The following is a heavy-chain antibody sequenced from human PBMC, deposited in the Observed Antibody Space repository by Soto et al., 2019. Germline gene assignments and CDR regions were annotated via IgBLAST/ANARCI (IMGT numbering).Heavy chain of an antibody. J-gene: IGHJ4*02. CDR1: GGSFSGYY. CDR2: INHSGST. Sequence: PSETLSLTCAVYGGSFSGYYWSWIRQPPGKGLEWIGEINHSGSTNYNPSLKSRVTISVDTSKNQFSLKLSSVTAADTAVYYCASKKVYGSGSYYKQRVFDYWGQGXLVTVSS. CDR3: ASKKVYGSGSYYKQRVFDY. V-gene: IGHV4-34*01. D-gene: IGHD3-10*01.